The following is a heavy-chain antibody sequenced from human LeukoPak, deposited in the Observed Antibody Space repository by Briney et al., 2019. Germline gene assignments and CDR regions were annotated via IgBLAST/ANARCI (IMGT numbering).Heavy chain of an antibody. Sequence: GGSLRLSCAASGFTFDDYGMSWVRQTPGKGLEWMAVINCNGGSKYYADSVKGRFTISRDNAKNFLYLQMNRLRAEDTALYYCASTIAVAGTTPPFDYWGQGTLVTVSS. V-gene: IGHV3-20*04. J-gene: IGHJ4*02. CDR1: GFTFDDYG. D-gene: IGHD6-19*01. CDR3: ASTIAVAGTTPPFDY. CDR2: INCNGGSK.